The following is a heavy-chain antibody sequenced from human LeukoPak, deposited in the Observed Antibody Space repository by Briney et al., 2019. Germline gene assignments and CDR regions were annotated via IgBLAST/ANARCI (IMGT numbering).Heavy chain of an antibody. V-gene: IGHV4-59*01. Sequence: SETLSLTCTVSGGSISSYYWSWIRQPPGKGLEWIGYIYYSGSTNYNTSLKSRVTISVDTSKNQFSLKLSSVTAADTAVYYCARGTGYDFWSGYYIYYNWFDPWGQGTLVTVSS. CDR1: GGSISSYY. D-gene: IGHD3-3*01. J-gene: IGHJ5*02. CDR3: ARGTGYDFWSGYYIYYNWFDP. CDR2: IYYSGST.